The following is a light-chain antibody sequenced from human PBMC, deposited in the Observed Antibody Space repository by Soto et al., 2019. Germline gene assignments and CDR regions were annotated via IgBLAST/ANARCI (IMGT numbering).Light chain of an antibody. CDR1: QSFSSN. V-gene: IGKV3-15*01. CDR2: GAS. Sequence: EIVMTQSPATLSVSPGERATLSCRASQSFSSNLAWYQQKPGQAPRLLIYGASTTATGIPARFSGSGSGTEFTLTISSLQSEDFAVYNCQQYNKWPRTFGQGTKVDIK. J-gene: IGKJ2*01. CDR3: QQYNKWPRT.